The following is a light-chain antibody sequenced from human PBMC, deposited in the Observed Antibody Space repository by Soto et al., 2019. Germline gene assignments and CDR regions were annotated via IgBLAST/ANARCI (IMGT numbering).Light chain of an antibody. V-gene: IGKV1-5*01. J-gene: IGKJ2*03. CDR3: LQYNTFPHS. CDR2: DAT. Sequence: DIQMTQSPSTLSASFGDSVTLTCRASQIIARWLAWYQQKPGKAPNLVIYDATKLQSGVPSRFSATASGAEFTLTISGLQAEDFAAYYCLQYNTFPHSFGQGTRLEI. CDR1: QIIARW.